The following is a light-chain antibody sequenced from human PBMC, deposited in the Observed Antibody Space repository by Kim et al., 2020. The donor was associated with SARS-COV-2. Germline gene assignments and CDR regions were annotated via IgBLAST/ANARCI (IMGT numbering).Light chain of an antibody. CDR3: AAWDDSLNGSV. J-gene: IGLJ3*02. Sequence: GQRVTISCSGSRSNIGSKFVNCYQPLPGTAPQLLIYSNDYRPSGVPDRFSGSKSGTSASLDISGLQSEDEADYYCAAWDDSLNGSVFGVGTQLTVL. V-gene: IGLV1-44*01. CDR2: SND. CDR1: RSNIGSKF.